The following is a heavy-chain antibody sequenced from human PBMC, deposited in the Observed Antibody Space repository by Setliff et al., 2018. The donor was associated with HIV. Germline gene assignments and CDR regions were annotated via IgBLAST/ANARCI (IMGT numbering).Heavy chain of an antibody. CDR2: IYYSGST. J-gene: IGHJ4*02. CDR1: GYSITNNNY. Sequence: SETLSLTCTVSGYSITNNNYWGWIRQPPGKGLEWIGYIYYSGSTYYNPSLKSRVTISVDTSKNQFSLTLSSVTAADTAVFYCARGTLYYYDTGGYSYFDYWGQGTLVTVSS. D-gene: IGHD3-22*01. CDR3: ARGTLYYYDTGGYSYFDY. V-gene: IGHV4-28*03.